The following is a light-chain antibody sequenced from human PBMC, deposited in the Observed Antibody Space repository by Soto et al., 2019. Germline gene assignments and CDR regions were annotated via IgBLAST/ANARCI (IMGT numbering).Light chain of an antibody. V-gene: IGKV2-24*01. J-gene: IGKJ1*01. CDR2: QIS. CDR1: QSLLHSDGNTY. Sequence: DIMLTQPPLSSPVTPGQPASFSCRSSQSLLHSDGNTYLSWLHQRPGQPPRLLIYQISKRFSGVPDRFSGSGAGTIFTLKISRVEAEDVGVYYCMQSSHLRTFGQGTKVAIK. CDR3: MQSSHLRT.